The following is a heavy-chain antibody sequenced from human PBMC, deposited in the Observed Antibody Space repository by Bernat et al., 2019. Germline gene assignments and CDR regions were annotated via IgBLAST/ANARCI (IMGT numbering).Heavy chain of an antibody. Sequence: EVQLVQSGAEVRKPGESLKISCKGSEDSFTNYCIAWVRQMPGKGLEWMGTIYPRDSDTRYSPSFQGQVTISAYKSINTAYLQWSSLKDSDSAMYYCERPRYSSNPPYYFDYWGQGTLVTVSS. CDR3: ERPRYSSNPPYYFDY. CDR2: IYPRDSDT. CDR1: EDSFTNYC. J-gene: IGHJ4*02. D-gene: IGHD6-13*01. V-gene: IGHV5-51*01.